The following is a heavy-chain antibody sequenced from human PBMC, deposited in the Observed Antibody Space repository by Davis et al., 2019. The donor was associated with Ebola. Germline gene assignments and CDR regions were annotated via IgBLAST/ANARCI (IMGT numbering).Heavy chain of an antibody. CDR1: GGSISSGDYY. CDR2: IYKSGKT. V-gene: IGHV4-30-4*01. CDR3: ARSGGHNWFDP. J-gene: IGHJ5*02. Sequence: MPSETLSLTCTVSGGSISSGDYYWSWIRQAPGKGLERIGYIYKSGKTYFNPSLESRVTMSVDTSKNQFSLKLSSVTAADTAVYYCARSGGHNWFDPWGQGTLVTVSS. D-gene: IGHD3-16*01.